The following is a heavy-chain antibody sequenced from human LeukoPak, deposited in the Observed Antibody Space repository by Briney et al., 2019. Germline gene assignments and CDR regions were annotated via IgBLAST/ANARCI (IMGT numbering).Heavy chain of an antibody. D-gene: IGHD2-15*01. J-gene: IGHJ4*02. CDR3: AREGLDRVGFDY. CDR2: ISAYNGNT. V-gene: IGHV1-18*01. Sequence: ASVKVSCKASGGTFSSYAISWVRQAPGQGLEWMGWISAYNGNTNYAQKLQGRVTMTTDTSTSTAYMEPRSLRSDDTAVYYCAREGLDRVGFDYWGQGTLVTVSS. CDR1: GGTFSSYA.